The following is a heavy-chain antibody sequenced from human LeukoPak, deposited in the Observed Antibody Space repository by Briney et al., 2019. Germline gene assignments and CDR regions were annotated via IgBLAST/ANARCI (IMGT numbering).Heavy chain of an antibody. CDR3: ARSAAAGRIVATFAY. J-gene: IGHJ4*02. D-gene: IGHD5-12*01. CDR1: GFTFSNYA. CDR2: ISYNGINK. V-gene: IGHV3-30*04. Sequence: GRSLRLSSAASGFTFSNYAMHWVRQAPGKGLAWVAIISYNGINKYYADSVKGRFTISQDNSKNTLYLHMNSLRAEDTAVYYCARSAAAGRIVATFAYWGQGTLVTVSS.